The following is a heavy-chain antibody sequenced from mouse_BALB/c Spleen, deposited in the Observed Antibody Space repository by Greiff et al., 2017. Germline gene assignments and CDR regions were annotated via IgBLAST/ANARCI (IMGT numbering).Heavy chain of an antibody. CDR1: GFTFSSYA. CDR3: ARGGHYYGSYYFDY. J-gene: IGHJ2*01. CDR2: ISSGGST. D-gene: IGHD1-2*01. V-gene: IGHV5-6-5*01. Sequence: EVHLVESGGDLVKPGGSLKLSCAASGFTFSSYAMSWVRQTPEKRLEWVASISSGGSTYYPDSVKGRFTISRDNARNILYLQMSSLRSEDTAMYYCARGGHYYGSYYFDYWGQGTTITVSS.